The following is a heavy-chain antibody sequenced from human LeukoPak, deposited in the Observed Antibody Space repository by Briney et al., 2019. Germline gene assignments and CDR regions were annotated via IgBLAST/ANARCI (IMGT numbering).Heavy chain of an antibody. Sequence: PGRSLRLSCAASGFTFSSYAMHWVRQAPGKGLEWVAVISYDGSNKYYADSVKGRFTTSRDNSKNTLYLQMNSLRAEDTAVYYCARSKYSSGWYGGGDYFDYWGQGTLVTVSS. J-gene: IGHJ4*02. CDR2: ISYDGSNK. D-gene: IGHD6-19*01. CDR3: ARSKYSSGWYGGGDYFDY. V-gene: IGHV3-30-3*01. CDR1: GFTFSSYA.